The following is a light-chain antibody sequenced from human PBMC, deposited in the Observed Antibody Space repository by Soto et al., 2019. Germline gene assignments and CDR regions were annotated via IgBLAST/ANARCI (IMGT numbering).Light chain of an antibody. CDR2: DAS. CDR1: QSVRSNH. V-gene: IGKV3-20*01. Sequence: EIVLTQSPGTLSLSPGERATLSCRASQSVRSNHLAWYQQKPGQAPRLLIYDASSRATGIPDRFSGSGSGTAFTLTISRLEPEDFAVYYCQQYGSSPRTFGRGTKLAI. J-gene: IGKJ2*01. CDR3: QQYGSSPRT.